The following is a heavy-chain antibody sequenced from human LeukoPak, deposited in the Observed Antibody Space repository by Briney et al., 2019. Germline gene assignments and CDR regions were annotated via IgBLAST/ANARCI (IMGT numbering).Heavy chain of an antibody. V-gene: IGHV1-69*05. CDR2: IIPIFGTA. CDR3: ARERLSSGWYYFDY. Sequence: EASVKVSCKASGGTFSSYAISWVRQAPGQGLEWMGGIIPIFGTANYAQKFQSRVTITTDESTSTAYMELSSLRSEDTAVYYCARERLSSGWYYFDYWGQGTLVTVSS. J-gene: IGHJ4*02. D-gene: IGHD6-19*01. CDR1: GGTFSSYA.